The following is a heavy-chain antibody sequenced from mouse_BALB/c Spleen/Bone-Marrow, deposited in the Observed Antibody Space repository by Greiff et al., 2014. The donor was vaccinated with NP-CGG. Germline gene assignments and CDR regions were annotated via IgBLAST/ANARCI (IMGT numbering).Heavy chain of an antibody. CDR3: ARVLRPHYYAMDY. CDR2: ISDGGSYT. D-gene: IGHD1-2*01. CDR1: GFTFSDYY. J-gene: IGHJ4*01. V-gene: IGHV5-4*02. Sequence: VQLKESGGGLVKPGGSLKLSCAASGFTFSDYYMYWVRQTPEKRLEWVATISDGGSYTYYSDSVKGRFTISRDNAKNNLYLQMSSLKSEDTAMYYCARVLRPHYYAMDYWGQGTSVTVSS.